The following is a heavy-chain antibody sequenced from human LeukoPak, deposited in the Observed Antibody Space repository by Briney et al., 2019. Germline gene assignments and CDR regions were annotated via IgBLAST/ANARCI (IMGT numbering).Heavy chain of an antibody. CDR3: ARDLAAWDV. CDR2: INPDGSEK. CDR1: GFTFDDYA. V-gene: IGHV3-7*01. Sequence: GGSLRLSCAASGFTFDDYAMHWVRQAPGKGLEWVANINPDGSEKYSVDSVTGRFTISRDNAENTMFLQMNTLRADDSAVYYCARDLAAWDVWGKGTTVTVSS. J-gene: IGHJ6*04.